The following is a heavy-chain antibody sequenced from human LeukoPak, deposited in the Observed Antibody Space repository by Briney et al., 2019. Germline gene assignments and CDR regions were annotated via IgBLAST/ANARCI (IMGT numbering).Heavy chain of an antibody. D-gene: IGHD6-19*01. Sequence: SETLSLTCTVAGGSISSFYWSWIRQPPGKGLEWIGYISYSGSTNYNPSLQSRVTISVDTSKNQFSLRLTSVTATDTAVYFCARHVTGMAVSGPIESWGLGTLVTVSS. CDR1: GGSISSFY. V-gene: IGHV4-59*08. J-gene: IGHJ4*02. CDR3: ARHVTGMAVSGPIES. CDR2: ISYSGST.